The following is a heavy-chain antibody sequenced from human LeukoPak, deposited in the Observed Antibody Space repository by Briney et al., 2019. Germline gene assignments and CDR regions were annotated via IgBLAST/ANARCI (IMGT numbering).Heavy chain of an antibody. V-gene: IGHV4-38-2*02. CDR3: VRYCSSTTCYTRAVDY. J-gene: IGHJ4*02. CDR1: GYSITSGYN. Sequence: SETLSLTCTVSGYSITSGYNWAWIRQPPGKVLEWIGSIYHSGSAYYNPSLKSRVTISVDTSKNQFSLKLSSVTAADMAVYHCVRYCSSTTCYTRAVDYWGQGTLVTVSS. D-gene: IGHD2-2*02. CDR2: IYHSGSA.